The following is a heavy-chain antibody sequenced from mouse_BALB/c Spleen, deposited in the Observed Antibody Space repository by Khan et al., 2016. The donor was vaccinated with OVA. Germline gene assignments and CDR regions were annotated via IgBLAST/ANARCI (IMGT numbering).Heavy chain of an antibody. CDR2: INPSNDYS. V-gene: IGHV1-4*01. D-gene: IGHD1-1*01. J-gene: IGHJ3*01. CDR3: ARGGYGSFGF. Sequence: QVQLKQSGAELARPGASVKMSCKASGYIFTNYMMHWVKQRPGQGLEWIGDINPSNDYSNYNQNFKDKATLTADKSSSTAYMQLSSLTSEDYAVYYCARGGYGSFGFWGQGTLVTVSA. CDR1: GYIFTNYM.